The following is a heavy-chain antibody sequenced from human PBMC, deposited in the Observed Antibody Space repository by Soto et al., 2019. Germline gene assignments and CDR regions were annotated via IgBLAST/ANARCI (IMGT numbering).Heavy chain of an antibody. Sequence: EVQLLESGGDLVQPGGSLRLSCAASGFIFTNYAMSWVRQAPGKGLEWVSGISGSGGTTYYADSVKGRFTISRDNSKNTLYLQRSSLRAEDTATYYCAKDWGYWGQGTLVTVSS. CDR3: AKDWGY. CDR1: GFIFTNYA. D-gene: IGHD3-16*01. CDR2: ISGSGGTT. J-gene: IGHJ4*02. V-gene: IGHV3-23*01.